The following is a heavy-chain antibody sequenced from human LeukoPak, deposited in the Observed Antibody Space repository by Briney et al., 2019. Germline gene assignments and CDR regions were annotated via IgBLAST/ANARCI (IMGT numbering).Heavy chain of an antibody. D-gene: IGHD6-13*01. J-gene: IGHJ6*02. CDR2: ISSGSDYM. Sequence: GGSLRLSCAASGFTSSSFGMNWVRQAPGKGLEWVSSISSGSDYMYYGDSVKGRFTISRDNAKNSLYLQMNSLRAEDTAVYYCAREGSYSSSWYRGYYYCGMDVWGQGTTVTVSS. V-gene: IGHV3-21*01. CDR3: AREGSYSSSWYRGYYYCGMDV. CDR1: GFTSSSFG.